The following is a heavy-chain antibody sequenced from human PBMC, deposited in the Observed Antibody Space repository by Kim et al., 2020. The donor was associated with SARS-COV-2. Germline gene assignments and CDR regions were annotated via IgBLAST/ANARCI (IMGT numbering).Heavy chain of an antibody. CDR3: ARGYCGGSSTCYVSSGAAFDI. J-gene: IGHJ3*02. CDR2: VYYSGST. D-gene: IGHD2-21*01. Sequence: SETLSLTCSVSGGSVDPSYWGWIRQPPGKGLEWIGYVYYSGSTKYNPALRSRVTISVDTSKNQFSLKMTSVTAADTAVYYCARGYCGGSSTCYVSSGAAFDIWGQGTMVTVSS. V-gene: IGHV4-59*08. CDR1: GGSVDPSY.